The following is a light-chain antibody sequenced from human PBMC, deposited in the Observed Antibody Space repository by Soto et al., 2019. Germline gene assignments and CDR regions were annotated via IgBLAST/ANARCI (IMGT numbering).Light chain of an antibody. CDR1: QNINNW. J-gene: IGKJ1*01. V-gene: IGKV1-5*01. CDR2: AAS. Sequence: DIQMTQSPSTLPASVGDRVTITCRASQNINNWLAWFQQKPGKAPKVLIYAASSLESGAPSRFSGSGSRTEFTLTISSLQPGDFASYFCQKFDNYSPTFGQGTKVE. CDR3: QKFDNYSPT.